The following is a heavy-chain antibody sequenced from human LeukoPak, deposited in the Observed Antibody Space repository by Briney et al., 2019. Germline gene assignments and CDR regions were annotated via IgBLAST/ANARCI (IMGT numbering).Heavy chain of an antibody. CDR2: IKSKTNGETT. CDR3: TSDDPVNRS. Sequence: GGSLRLSCAASGFAFSNAWMSWVRQAPGKELEWVGRIKSKTNGETTDYAAPLKGRFTISRDDSKNTLFLQVNTLKTEDTAMYYCTSDDPVNRSWGQGTLVTVSS. J-gene: IGHJ4*02. CDR1: GFAFSNAW. V-gene: IGHV3-15*01.